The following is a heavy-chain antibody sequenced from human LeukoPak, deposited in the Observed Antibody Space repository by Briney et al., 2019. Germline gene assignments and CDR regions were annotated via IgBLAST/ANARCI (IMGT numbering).Heavy chain of an antibody. CDR1: GFTFSTYA. CDR2: ISGSGGST. J-gene: IGHJ4*02. CDR3: AKYKDTSGYVDY. D-gene: IGHD3-22*01. V-gene: IGHV3-23*01. Sequence: GGSLRLSCAASGFTFSTYAMSWVRQAPGKGLERVSAISGSGGSTYYADSVKGRFTISRDNSKNTLYLQMNSLRAEDTAVYYCAKYKDTSGYVDYWGQGTLVTVSS.